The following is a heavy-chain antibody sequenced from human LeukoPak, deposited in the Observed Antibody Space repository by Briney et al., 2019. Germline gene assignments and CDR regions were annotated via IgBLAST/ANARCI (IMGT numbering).Heavy chain of an antibody. CDR1: GYTFTSYG. CDR3: AREWLQANYYYYMDV. CDR2: ISAYNGNT. J-gene: IGHJ6*03. D-gene: IGHD5-12*01. Sequence: ASVTVSFKASGYTFTSYGISWVRQAPGQGLEWMGWISAYNGNTNYAQKLQGRVTMTTDTSTSTAYMELRSLRSDDTAVYYCAREWLQANYYYYMDVWGKGTTVTVSS. V-gene: IGHV1-18*01.